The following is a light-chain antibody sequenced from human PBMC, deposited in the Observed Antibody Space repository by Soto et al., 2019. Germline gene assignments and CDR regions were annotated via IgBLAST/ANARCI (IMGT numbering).Light chain of an antibody. CDR2: SSN. Sequence: QSVLTQPPSASGTPGQRVTVSCSGSSSNIGSNTVNWYQHLPGTAPKLLIFSSNQWPSGVPDRFSGSKSGTSASLAISGLQSEDEADYYCAAWDDSLNGVVFGGGTKLTVL. J-gene: IGLJ2*01. CDR3: AAWDDSLNGVV. CDR1: SSNIGSNT. V-gene: IGLV1-44*01.